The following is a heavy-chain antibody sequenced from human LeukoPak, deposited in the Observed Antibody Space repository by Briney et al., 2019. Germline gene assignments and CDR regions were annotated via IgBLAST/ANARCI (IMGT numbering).Heavy chain of an antibody. CDR2: LYSTGST. J-gene: IGHJ4*02. Sequence: PSETLSLTCSVSGGSIGSNNSYWAWIPQPPGRGLEWVGSLYSTGSTHYNPSLKSRLTISVDTSKNRFSLNLSSVTAADTAVYYCARRRVAATGTDYWGQGTLVTVSS. CDR3: ARRRVAATGTDY. D-gene: IGHD6-13*01. CDR1: GGSIGSNNSY. V-gene: IGHV4-39*01.